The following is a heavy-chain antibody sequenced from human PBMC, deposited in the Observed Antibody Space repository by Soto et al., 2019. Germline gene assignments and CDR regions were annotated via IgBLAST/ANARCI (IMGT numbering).Heavy chain of an antibody. Sequence: SQTLSLTCAISGDSVSSNSAAWNWVRQSPSRGLEWLGRTYFRSKWYNDYAVSVKSRITINPDTSKNHFSLQLNSLTPEDTAVYYCARDRVSGDWNDPNYYYYYYGMDVWGQGTTVTV. CDR3: ARDRVSGDWNDPNYYYYYYGMDV. V-gene: IGHV6-1*01. D-gene: IGHD1-1*01. J-gene: IGHJ6*02. CDR2: TYFRSKWYN. CDR1: GDSVSSNSAA.